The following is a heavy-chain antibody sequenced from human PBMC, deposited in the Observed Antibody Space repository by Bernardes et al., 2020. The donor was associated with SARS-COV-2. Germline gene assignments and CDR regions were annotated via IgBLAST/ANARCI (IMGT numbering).Heavy chain of an antibody. J-gene: IGHJ6*02. CDR1: GGSISSSSYY. Sequence: SETLSLTCTVSGGSISSSSYYWGWIRQPPGKGLEWIGSIYYSGSTYYNPSLKSRVTISVDTSKNQFSLKLSSVTAADTAVYYCASLGIAARPGPLGLENDCYGKDGWGQGNSVTLSS. V-gene: IGHV4-39*01. D-gene: IGHD6-6*01. CDR2: IYYSGST. CDR3: ASLGIAARPGPLGLENDCYGKDG.